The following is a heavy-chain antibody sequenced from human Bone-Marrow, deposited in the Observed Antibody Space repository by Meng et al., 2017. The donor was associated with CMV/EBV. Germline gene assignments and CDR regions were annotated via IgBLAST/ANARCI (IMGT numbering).Heavy chain of an antibody. V-gene: IGHV1-18*01. CDR1: GYTFTNYG. CDR2: ISAHNGNT. Sequence: ASVKVSCKASGYTFTNYGISWVRQAPGQGLEWMGWISAHNGNTRYTQKFQGRVTMTTDTSTKTAYMELRSLRSDDTAVYFCARGGAFTATTHFDYCGQGTLVTVSS. D-gene: IGHD5-24*01. CDR3: ARGGAFTATTHFDY. J-gene: IGHJ4*02.